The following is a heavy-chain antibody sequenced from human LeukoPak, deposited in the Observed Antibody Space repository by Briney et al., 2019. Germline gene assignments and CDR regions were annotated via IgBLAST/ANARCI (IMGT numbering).Heavy chain of an antibody. CDR1: GFTFRTYW. D-gene: IGHD1-26*01. CDR3: ARAGNWAFDI. J-gene: IGHJ3*02. CDR2: IKKDGSEK. Sequence: PGGSLRLSCAASGFTFRTYWMTWVRQAPGKGLEWVANIKKDGSEKSYVDSVKGRFTISRDNAKNSLYLQMNSLRAEDTAVYYCARAGNWAFDIWGQGTMVTVSS. V-gene: IGHV3-7*03.